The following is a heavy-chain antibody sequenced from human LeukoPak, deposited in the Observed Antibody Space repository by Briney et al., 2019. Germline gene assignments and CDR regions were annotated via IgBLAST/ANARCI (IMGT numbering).Heavy chain of an antibody. CDR2: LYYIGST. V-gene: IGHV4-59*01. CDR3: ARLTYYYDSSGRDYWYFDL. J-gene: IGHJ2*01. CDR1: GGSISGYY. Sequence: PSETLSLTCSVSGGSISGYYWSWIRQPPGKELEWIGYLYYIGSTNYNPSLKSRVTISVDTSKHQFSLKLSSVTAADTALYYCARLTYYYDSSGRDYWYFDLWGRGTLVTVSS. D-gene: IGHD3-22*01.